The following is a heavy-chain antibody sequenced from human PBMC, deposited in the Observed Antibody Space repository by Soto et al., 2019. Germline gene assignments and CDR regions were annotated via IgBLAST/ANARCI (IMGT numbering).Heavy chain of an antibody. V-gene: IGHV3-49*05. CDR1: GFTFGDYA. CDR3: TTTDWSTPLDP. CDR2: IRSKAYGGTT. D-gene: IGHD3-9*01. J-gene: IGHJ5*02. Sequence: KTGGSLRLSCTASGFTFGDYAMSWFRQAPGKGLEWVGFIRSKAYGGTTEYAASVKGRFTISRDDSKSIAYLQMNSLKTEDTAVYYCTTTDWSTPLDPWGQGTLVTVSS.